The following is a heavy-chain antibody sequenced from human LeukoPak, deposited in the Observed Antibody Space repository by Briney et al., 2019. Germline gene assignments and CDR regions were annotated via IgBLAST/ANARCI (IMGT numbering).Heavy chain of an antibody. Sequence: GGSLRLSCAASGFTFSSYAMSWVRQAPGKGLEWVSTISRSGGSTSYADSVKGRFTISRDNSKNTLYLQMNSLRAEDTAVYYCAKDGYYYHSSGYYYYLDYWGQGTLVTVSS. J-gene: IGHJ4*02. CDR2: ISRSGGST. CDR1: GFTFSSYA. D-gene: IGHD3-22*01. CDR3: AKDGYYYHSSGYYYYLDY. V-gene: IGHV3-23*01.